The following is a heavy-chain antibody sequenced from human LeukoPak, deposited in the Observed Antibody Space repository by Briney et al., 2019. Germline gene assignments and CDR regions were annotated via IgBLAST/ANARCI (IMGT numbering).Heavy chain of an antibody. CDR1: GYSFTTYW. CDR2: IYPGDSDT. J-gene: IGHJ4*02. Sequence: GESLKISCKTSGYSFTTYWIGWVRQMPGKGLEWMGIIYPGDSDTRYSPSFQGQVTISADKSISTAYLQWSSLKASDTAMYYCARPAGYSYGHGGDFDYWGQGTLVTVSS. CDR3: ARPAGYSYGHGGDFDY. V-gene: IGHV5-51*01. D-gene: IGHD5-18*01.